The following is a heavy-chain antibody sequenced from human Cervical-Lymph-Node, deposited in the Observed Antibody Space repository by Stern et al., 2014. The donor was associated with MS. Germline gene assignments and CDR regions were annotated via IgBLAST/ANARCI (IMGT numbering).Heavy chain of an antibody. V-gene: IGHV2-26*01. CDR1: GFSLSNARMG. CDR3: ARTRMTTVTNSWFDP. Sequence: QITLQESGPVLVKPTETLTLTCTVSGFSLSNARMGVSWIRQPPGKALEWLSQIFSNDEKSYNTSLKSRLTISKDTSKSQVVLTMTNMDPVDTATYYCARTRMTTVTNSWFDPWGQGTLVTVSS. D-gene: IGHD4-11*01. CDR2: IFSNDEK. J-gene: IGHJ5*02.